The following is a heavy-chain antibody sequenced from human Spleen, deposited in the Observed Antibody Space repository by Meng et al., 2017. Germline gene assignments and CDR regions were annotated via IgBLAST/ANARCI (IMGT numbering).Heavy chain of an antibody. CDR3: ARRGSSWYFDS. J-gene: IGHJ4*02. V-gene: IGHV4-34*01. CDR1: AGTFSAYY. D-gene: IGHD6-13*01. Sequence: QVHLQQWGAGLLKPSETLSLTCAVSAGTFSAYYSTWIRQPPGKGLECIAEISHSGSTSYSPSLKSRLTFSTDTSKKQGSLKLSSVTAADTAVYYCARRGSSWYFDSWGQGALVTVSS. CDR2: ISHSGST.